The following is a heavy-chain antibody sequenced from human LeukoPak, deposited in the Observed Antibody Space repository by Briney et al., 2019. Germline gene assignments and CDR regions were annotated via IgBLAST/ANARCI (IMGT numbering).Heavy chain of an antibody. V-gene: IGHV3-21*01. CDR3: ARAKLFPLNAFDI. J-gene: IGHJ3*02. D-gene: IGHD2-21*01. Sequence: TGGSLRLSCAASGFTFSSYSMNWVRQAPGKGLEWVSSISSSSSYIYYADSVKGRFTISRDNAKNSLYLQMNSLRAEDTAVYYCARAKLFPLNAFDIWGQGTMVTVSS. CDR2: ISSSSSYI. CDR1: GFTFSSYS.